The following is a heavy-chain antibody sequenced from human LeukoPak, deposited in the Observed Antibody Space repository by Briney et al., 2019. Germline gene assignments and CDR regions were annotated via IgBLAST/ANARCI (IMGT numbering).Heavy chain of an antibody. Sequence: GGSLRLSCAASGFTFSSYAMSWVRQAPGKGLEWVSAISGSGGSTYYADSVKGRFTISRDNSKNTLYLQMNSLRAEDTAVYYCARDIVVVVAATPGYFDYWGQETLVTVSS. V-gene: IGHV3-23*01. J-gene: IGHJ4*02. CDR2: ISGSGGST. CDR1: GFTFSSYA. CDR3: ARDIVVVVAATPGYFDY. D-gene: IGHD2-15*01.